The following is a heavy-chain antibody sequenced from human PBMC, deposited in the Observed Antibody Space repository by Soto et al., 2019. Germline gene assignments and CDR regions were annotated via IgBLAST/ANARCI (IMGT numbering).Heavy chain of an antibody. CDR3: VKASTYSSSQGWFDP. Sequence: EVQLVESGGGLVQPGRSLRLSCAASGFSFDGYAMNWVRQPPRKGLEWVSGISWNSGNIDYADSVKGRFTISRDNAKNSLYLQMNSLRAEDTALYYCVKASTYSSSQGWFDPWGQGTMVTVSS. J-gene: IGHJ5*02. CDR1: GFSFDGYA. CDR2: ISWNSGNI. V-gene: IGHV3-9*01. D-gene: IGHD6-6*01.